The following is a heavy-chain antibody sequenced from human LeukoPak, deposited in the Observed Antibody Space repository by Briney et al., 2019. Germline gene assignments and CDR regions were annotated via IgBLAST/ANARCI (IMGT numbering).Heavy chain of an antibody. J-gene: IGHJ3*02. D-gene: IGHD3-3*01. CDR3: ARAKRYDFWSGYPYAFDI. CDR2: ISSSSSYI. CDR1: GFTFSSYS. V-gene: IGHV3-21*01. Sequence: GGSLRLSCAASGFTFSSYSMNWVRQAPGKGLEWVSSISSSSSYIYYADSVKGRFTISRDNAKNSLYLQMNSLRAEDTAVYYCARAKRYDFWSGYPYAFDIWGPGTMVTVSS.